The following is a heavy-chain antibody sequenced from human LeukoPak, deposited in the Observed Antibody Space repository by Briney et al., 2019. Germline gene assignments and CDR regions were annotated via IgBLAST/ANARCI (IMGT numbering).Heavy chain of an antibody. CDR2: VYYSGST. CDR3: ARDSSGYLRYWYFDL. Sequence: SETLSLTCTVSGGSISSYYWSWIRQPPGKGLEWIGYVYYSGSTNYNPSLKSRVTISVDTSKNQFSLKLSSVTAADTAVYYCARDSSGYLRYWYFDLWGRGTLVTVSS. J-gene: IGHJ2*01. CDR1: GGSISSYY. V-gene: IGHV4-59*01. D-gene: IGHD3-22*01.